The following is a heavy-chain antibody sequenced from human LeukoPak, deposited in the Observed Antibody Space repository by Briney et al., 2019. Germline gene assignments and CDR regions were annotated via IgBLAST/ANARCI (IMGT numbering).Heavy chain of an antibody. Sequence: PGGSLRLSCAASGFTFSTYSMNWVRQGPGKGLEWVSYISSGSSTIYYADSVKGRFTISRDNSKNTLYLQMNSLRAEDTAVYYCARVLNGKDAFDIWGQGTMVTVSS. CDR1: GFTFSTYS. J-gene: IGHJ3*02. V-gene: IGHV3-48*01. CDR2: ISSGSSTI. CDR3: ARVLNGKDAFDI. D-gene: IGHD1-14*01.